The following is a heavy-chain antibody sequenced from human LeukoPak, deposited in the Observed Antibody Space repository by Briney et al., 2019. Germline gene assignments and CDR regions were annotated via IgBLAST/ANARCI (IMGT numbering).Heavy chain of an antibody. CDR3: ARGGHFNFDY. CDR1: EFTFSSYW. J-gene: IGHJ4*02. D-gene: IGHD5-12*01. Sequence: GGSLRLSCAASEFTFSSYWMKWVRQAPGKGLEWVASIKEDGSDKYYVDSVKGRFSISRDNAKNSLFLQMSSLRTEDTAVYYCARGGHFNFDYWGQGTLVIVSS. V-gene: IGHV3-7*01. CDR2: IKEDGSDK.